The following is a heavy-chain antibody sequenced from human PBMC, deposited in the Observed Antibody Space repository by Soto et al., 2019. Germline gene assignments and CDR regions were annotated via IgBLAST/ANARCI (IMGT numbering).Heavy chain of an antibody. D-gene: IGHD3-10*01. V-gene: IGHV4-4*02. CDR3: ATGSPYYYGSGGMWDS. J-gene: IGHJ4*02. Sequence: QVRLQESGPGLVKPSGTLSLTCLVSGGSMSSPNWWTWVRQAPVKGLEWIAEIHHSGATNDSPSLKSRAVISIDKSNNQFSLQLTSVTAADTAVYYCATGSPYYYGSGGMWDSWGRGALVTVSS. CDR2: IHHSGAT. CDR1: GGSMSSPNW.